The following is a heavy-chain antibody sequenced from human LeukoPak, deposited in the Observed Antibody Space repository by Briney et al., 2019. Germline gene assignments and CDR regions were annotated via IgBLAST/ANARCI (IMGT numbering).Heavy chain of an antibody. CDR2: ISGSGGST. CDR3: AKDIGDGYNLFTKAPNYFDY. Sequence: PGGSLRLSCAASGFTFSSYAMSWVRQAPGKGLEWVSAISGSGGSTYYADSVKGRFTISRDNSKNTLYLQMNSLRAEDTAVYYCAKDIGDGYNLFTKAPNYFDYWGQGTLVTVSS. J-gene: IGHJ4*02. V-gene: IGHV3-23*01. D-gene: IGHD5-24*01. CDR1: GFTFSSYA.